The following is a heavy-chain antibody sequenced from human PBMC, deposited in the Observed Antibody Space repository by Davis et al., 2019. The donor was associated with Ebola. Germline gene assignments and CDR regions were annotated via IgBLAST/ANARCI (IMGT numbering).Heavy chain of an antibody. CDR2: FIPIFGTA. Sequence: SVKVSCRASAGTFSSYAISWVRQAPGQGLEWMGGFIPIFGTANYAQKLQGRVTMTTDTSTSTAYMELRSLRSDDTAVYYCARDLVVGAFDPWGQGTLVTVSS. CDR1: AGTFSSYA. D-gene: IGHD2-15*01. V-gene: IGHV1-69*05. J-gene: IGHJ5*02. CDR3: ARDLVVGAFDP.